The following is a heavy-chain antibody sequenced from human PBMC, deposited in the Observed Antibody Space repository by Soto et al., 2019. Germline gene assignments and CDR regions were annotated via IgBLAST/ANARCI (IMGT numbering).Heavy chain of an antibody. Sequence: QVQLVQSGAEVKMPGSSVKVSCKASGVTVSTSAISWVRPAPGPGLEWMGVIILILGTPSYAQKFQGRVTITADEPTSTAYMELSSLRSEDTAVYYCAITPEVIIASDYCYYGMDVWGQGTTVTVSS. V-gene: IGHV1-69*01. CDR2: IILILGTP. CDR1: GVTVSTSA. J-gene: IGHJ6*02. D-gene: IGHD3-10*01. CDR3: AITPEVIIASDYCYYGMDV.